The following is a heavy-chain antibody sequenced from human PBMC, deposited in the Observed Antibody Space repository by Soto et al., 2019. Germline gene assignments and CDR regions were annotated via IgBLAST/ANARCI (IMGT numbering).Heavy chain of an antibody. CDR3: ARRRRRVYGGGGGWFDP. Sequence: QVQLQQWGAGLLKPSETLSLTCAVYGGSFSGYYWSWIRQPPGKGLVWIGEINHSGSTNYNPSLKSRVTISVDTSKNQFSLKLSSVTAADTAVYYCARRRRRVYGGGGGWFDPWGQGTLVTVSS. D-gene: IGHD3-16*01. J-gene: IGHJ5*02. CDR2: INHSGST. CDR1: GGSFSGYY. V-gene: IGHV4-34*01.